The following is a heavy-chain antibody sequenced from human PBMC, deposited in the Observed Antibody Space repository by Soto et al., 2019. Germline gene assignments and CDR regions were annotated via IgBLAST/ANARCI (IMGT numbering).Heavy chain of an antibody. CDR3: ARHGMDYYDSSGYYYSPYYFDY. J-gene: IGHJ4*02. CDR2: FCDGGNT. Sequence: PSETLSLTCTVSGGSISSSDYYWGWIRQPPEKGLEWIGSFCDGGNTFYNPFLKSRVTISVDTSKNQFSLKLSSVTAADTAVYYCARHGMDYYDSSGYYYSPYYFDYWGQGTLVTVSS. CDR1: GGSISSSDYY. V-gene: IGHV4-39*01. D-gene: IGHD3-22*01.